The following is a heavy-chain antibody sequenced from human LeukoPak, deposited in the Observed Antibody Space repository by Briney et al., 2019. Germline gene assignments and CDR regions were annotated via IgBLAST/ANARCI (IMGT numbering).Heavy chain of an antibody. J-gene: IGHJ5*02. CDR1: GGSINNNGYF. D-gene: IGHD3-10*01. V-gene: IGHV4-39*01. CDR2: IFYSGTT. Sequence: SETLSLTCTVSGGSINNNGYFWGWIRQPPGKGLDWIVSIFYSGTTYYNPSLKSRVTISVDTSKNQFSLELRSVTAADTAVYYCAPYYGSGNYRPNNWFDPWGQGTLVTVSS. CDR3: APYYGSGNYRPNNWFDP.